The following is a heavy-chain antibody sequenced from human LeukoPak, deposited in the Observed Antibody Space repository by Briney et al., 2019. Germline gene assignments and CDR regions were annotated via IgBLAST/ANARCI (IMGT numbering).Heavy chain of an antibody. V-gene: IGHV3-23*01. J-gene: IGHJ4*02. Sequence: PGGSLRLSCAASRFTFSSYNMNWVRQAPGKGLEWVSAISGGGGSIYYADSVKGRFTISRDNAKNTLYLQMNSLRAEDTAVYYCAKQYSSSWYGNYFDYWGQGTLVTVSS. CDR3: AKQYSSSWYGNYFDY. CDR2: ISGGGGSI. CDR1: RFTFSSYN. D-gene: IGHD6-13*01.